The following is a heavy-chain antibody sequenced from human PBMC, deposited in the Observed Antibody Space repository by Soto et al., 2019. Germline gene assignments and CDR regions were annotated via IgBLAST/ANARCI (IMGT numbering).Heavy chain of an antibody. CDR1: GYSFTNFW. Sequence: GESLKISCKASGYSFTNFWLGWVRQMPGKGLEWLGIIYPGDSETRYSPSFQGQVTIPADRSISTAYLQWSSLKASDTAIYYCATQHPLDSSGWYNWGQGTLVTVSS. D-gene: IGHD6-19*01. CDR2: IYPGDSET. J-gene: IGHJ4*02. CDR3: ATQHPLDSSGWYN. V-gene: IGHV5-51*01.